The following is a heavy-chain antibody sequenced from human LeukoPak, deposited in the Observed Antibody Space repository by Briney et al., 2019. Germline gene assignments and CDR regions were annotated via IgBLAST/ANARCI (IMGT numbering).Heavy chain of an antibody. J-gene: IGHJ4*02. Sequence: GGSLRLSCAASGFTFSSYGMHWVRQAPGKGLEWVAKIKPDGSEKDHVDSVKGRFTISRDNAKNSLYLQLNSLRAEDTAVYYCARSRFYFDYWGQGTLVTVSS. CDR3: ARSRFYFDY. CDR1: GFTFSSYG. CDR2: IKPDGSEK. V-gene: IGHV3-7*01.